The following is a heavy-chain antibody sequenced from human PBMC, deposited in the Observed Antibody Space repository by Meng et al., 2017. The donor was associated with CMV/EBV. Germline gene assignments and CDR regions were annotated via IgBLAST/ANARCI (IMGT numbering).Heavy chain of an antibody. D-gene: IGHD6-6*01. CDR3: AKEYSSSSTAYYYYGMDV. V-gene: IGHV3-30*02. Sequence: GGSLRLSCAASGFTFSSYGMHWVRQAPGKGLEWVAFIRYDGSNKYYADSVKGRFTISRDNSKNTLYLQTNSLRAEDTAVYYCAKEYSSSSTAYYYYGMDVWGQGTTVTVSS. J-gene: IGHJ6*02. CDR1: GFTFSSYG. CDR2: IRYDGSNK.